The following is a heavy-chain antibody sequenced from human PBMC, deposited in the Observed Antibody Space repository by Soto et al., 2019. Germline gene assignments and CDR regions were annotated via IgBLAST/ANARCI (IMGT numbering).Heavy chain of an antibody. CDR2: IYPGDSDT. CDR1: GYTFTIYW. V-gene: IGHV5-51*01. Sequence: GESLKISCKVSGYTFTIYWIGWVRQMPGKGLEWMGIIYPGDSDTRYSPSFQGQVTISADKSISTAYLQWSSLKASDTAMYYCARRYCSGGSCYASWGQGTLVTVSS. D-gene: IGHD2-15*01. J-gene: IGHJ5*02. CDR3: ARRYCSGGSCYAS.